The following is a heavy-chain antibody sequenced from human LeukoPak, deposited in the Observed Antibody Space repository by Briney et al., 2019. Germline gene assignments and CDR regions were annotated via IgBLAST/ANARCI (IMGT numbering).Heavy chain of an antibody. CDR1: GGSISSYY. Sequence: PSETLSLTCTVSGGSISSYYWSWIRQPAGKGLEWIGRIYTSGSTNYNPSLKSRVTMSVDTSKNQFSLKLSSVTAADTAVYYCARVQRVKFPLKYYFDYWGQGTLVTVSS. CDR2: IYTSGST. D-gene: IGHD3-10*01. V-gene: IGHV4-4*07. CDR3: ARVQRVKFPLKYYFDY. J-gene: IGHJ4*02.